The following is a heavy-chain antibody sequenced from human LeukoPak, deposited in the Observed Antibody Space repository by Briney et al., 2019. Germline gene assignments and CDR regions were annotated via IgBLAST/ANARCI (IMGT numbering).Heavy chain of an antibody. D-gene: IGHD3-16*02. CDR3: ARLPKRITFGGVIVRGRAFDI. CDR1: GGSISSGSYY. CDR2: IYTSGST. V-gene: IGHV4-61*02. J-gene: IGHJ3*02. Sequence: SETLSLTCTVSGGSISSGSYYWSWIRQPAGKGLEWIGRIYTSGSTNYNPSLKSRVTISVDTSKNQFSLKLSSVTAADTAVYYCARLPKRITFGGVIVRGRAFDIWGQGTMVTVSS.